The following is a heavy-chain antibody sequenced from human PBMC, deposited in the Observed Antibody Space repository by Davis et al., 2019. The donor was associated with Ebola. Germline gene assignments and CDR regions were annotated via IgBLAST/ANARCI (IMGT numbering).Heavy chain of an antibody. J-gene: IGHJ5*02. CDR3: ARKPARVRNWFDP. CDR1: GGSISSGDYY. Sequence: MPSETLSLTCTVSGGSISSGDYYWSWIRQPPGKGLEWIGEINHSGSTNYNPSLKSRVTISVDTSKNQFSLKLSSVTAADTAVYYCARKPARVRNWFDPWGQGTLVTVSS. D-gene: IGHD3-3*01. V-gene: IGHV4-39*07. CDR2: INHSGST.